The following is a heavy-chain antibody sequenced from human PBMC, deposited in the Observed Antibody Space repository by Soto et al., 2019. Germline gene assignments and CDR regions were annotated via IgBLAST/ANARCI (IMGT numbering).Heavy chain of an antibody. CDR3: AGVVVVAATFAFAI. Sequence: GGSLRLSGAASGFTFSSYSMNWFRQAPGKGLEWVSSISSSSYIYYADSVKGRFTISRDNAKNSLYLQMNSLRAEDTAVYYCAGVVVVAATFAFAIWGQGTMDTV. J-gene: IGHJ3*02. CDR1: GFTFSSYS. V-gene: IGHV3-21*01. D-gene: IGHD2-15*01. CDR2: ISSSSYI.